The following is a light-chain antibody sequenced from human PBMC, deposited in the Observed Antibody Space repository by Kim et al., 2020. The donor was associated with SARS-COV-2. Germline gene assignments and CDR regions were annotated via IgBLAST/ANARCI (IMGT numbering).Light chain of an antibody. Sequence: WPPGRATTLSCRAQRSIGSSVACHQQDPDQPPRLLIYAAFSRATGIPTRCGASGSGTDFTLTISSLEPEDFAVYYCQQRGNWPLTFGQGTKVDIK. CDR2: AAF. CDR3: QQRGNWPLT. V-gene: IGKV3-11*01. CDR1: RSIGSS. J-gene: IGKJ1*01.